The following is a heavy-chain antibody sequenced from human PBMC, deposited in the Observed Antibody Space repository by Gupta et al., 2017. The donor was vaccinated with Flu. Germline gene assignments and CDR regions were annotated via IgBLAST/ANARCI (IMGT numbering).Heavy chain of an antibody. V-gene: IGHV3-15*01. J-gene: IGHJ4*02. CDR2: IKGKTGAGTT. Sequence: EVQLVESGGGFVKPGGSLRLSCAASGFTFDHAWLTWVRQAPGKGLELVGRIKGKTGAGTTDYTAPVRGRFTISRDDSKNTLYLQLNSLKSEDTAVYYCTTEVEGYRFFDYWGQGTLVTVSS. CDR3: TTEVEGYRFFDY. CDR1: GFTFDHAW. D-gene: IGHD5-12*01.